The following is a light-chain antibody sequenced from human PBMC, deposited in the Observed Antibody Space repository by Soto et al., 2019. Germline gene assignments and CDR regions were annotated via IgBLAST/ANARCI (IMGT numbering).Light chain of an antibody. J-gene: IGKJ3*01. CDR1: QGISSY. CDR2: AAS. CDR3: QQSYSTPPVT. Sequence: DIQMTQSPSSLSASVGDRVTITCRASQGISSYLNWYQQKPGKAPKLLIYAASSLQSGVPSRFSGSGSGTDFTLTISSLQPEDFATYYCQQSYSTPPVTFGPGTKVDIK. V-gene: IGKV1-39*01.